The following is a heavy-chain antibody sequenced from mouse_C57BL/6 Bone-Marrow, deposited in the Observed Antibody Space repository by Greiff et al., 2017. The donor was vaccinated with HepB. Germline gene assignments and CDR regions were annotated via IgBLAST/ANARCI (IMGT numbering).Heavy chain of an antibody. D-gene: IGHD4-1*01. CDR2: ISSGSSTI. J-gene: IGHJ3*01. CDR1: GFTFSDYG. V-gene: IGHV5-17*01. CDR3: ARPVGRAWFAY. Sequence: EVQLVESGGGLVKPGGSLKLSCAASGFTFSDYGMHWVRQAPEKGLEWVAYISSGSSTIYYADTVKGRFTISRDNAKNTLFLQMTSLRSEDTAMYYCARPVGRAWFAYWGQGTLVTVSA.